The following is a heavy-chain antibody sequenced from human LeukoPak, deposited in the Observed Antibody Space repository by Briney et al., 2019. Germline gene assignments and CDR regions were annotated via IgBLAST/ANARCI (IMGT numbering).Heavy chain of an antibody. D-gene: IGHD6-13*01. V-gene: IGHV1-8*01. CDR2: MNPNSGNT. J-gene: IGHJ4*02. CDR1: GYTFTSYD. CDR3: ARAWAAAGRRYFDY. Sequence: RASVKVSCKASGYTFTSYDINWVRQATGQGLEWMGWMNPNSGNTGYAQKFQGRVTMTRNTSISTAYMELSSLRSEDTAVYYCARAWAAAGRRYFDYWGQGTLVTVSS.